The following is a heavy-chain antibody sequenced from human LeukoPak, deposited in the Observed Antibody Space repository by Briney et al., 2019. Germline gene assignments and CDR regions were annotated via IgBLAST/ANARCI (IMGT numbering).Heavy chain of an antibody. Sequence: GGSLRLSCAASGFTFSSYSMNWVRQDPGKGLEWVSSISSSSSYIYYADSVKGRFTISRDNAKNSLYLQMNSLRAEDTAVYYCATGRGSRNSSGTFDYWGQGTLVTVSS. J-gene: IGHJ4*02. CDR2: ISSSSSYI. CDR1: GFTFSSYS. D-gene: IGHD6-19*01. V-gene: IGHV3-21*01. CDR3: ATGRGSRNSSGTFDY.